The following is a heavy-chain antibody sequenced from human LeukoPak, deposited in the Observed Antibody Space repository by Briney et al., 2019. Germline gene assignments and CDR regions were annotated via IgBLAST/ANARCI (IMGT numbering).Heavy chain of an antibody. Sequence: GASVKVSCKASGGTFSSYAISWVRQAPGQGLEWMGGIIPIFGTANYAQKFQGRVTITTDESTSTAYMELSSLRSEDTAVYYCARDNSIPAAMGWFDPWGQGTLVTVPS. CDR2: IIPIFGTA. D-gene: IGHD2-2*01. CDR1: GGTFSSYA. V-gene: IGHV1-69*05. J-gene: IGHJ5*02. CDR3: ARDNSIPAAMGWFDP.